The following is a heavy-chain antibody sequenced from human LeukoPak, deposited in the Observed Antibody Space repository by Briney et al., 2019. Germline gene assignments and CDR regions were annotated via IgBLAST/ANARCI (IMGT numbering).Heavy chain of an antibody. Sequence: SETLSLTCTVSDDSIKSHFWTWIRQPPGKGLEWIGYVYYSGSGSSNPSLKSRLTMSVGTSKSQFYLNLNSVTTADTAMYYCARGSRRHYDGSGYYFGEFDYWGQGILVTVSS. CDR2: VYYSGSG. CDR3: ARGSRRHYDGSGYYFGEFDY. D-gene: IGHD3-22*01. CDR1: DDSIKSHF. J-gene: IGHJ4*02. V-gene: IGHV4-59*11.